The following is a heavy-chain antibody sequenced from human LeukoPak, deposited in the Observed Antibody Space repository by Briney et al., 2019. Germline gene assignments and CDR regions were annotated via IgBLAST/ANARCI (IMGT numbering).Heavy chain of an antibody. D-gene: IGHD5-12*01. CDR3: ASPYSGYDYNFDH. CDR2: ISSNVGST. V-gene: IGHV3-64D*06. J-gene: IGHJ4*02. Sequence: GRSLRLSCSASGFTFSSYAMHWVRQAPGKGLEYVSSISSNVGSTYYADSVKGRFTISRDNSKNTLFLQMSSLRTEDTAVYYCASPYSGYDYNFDHRGQGTLVTVSS. CDR1: GFTFSSYA.